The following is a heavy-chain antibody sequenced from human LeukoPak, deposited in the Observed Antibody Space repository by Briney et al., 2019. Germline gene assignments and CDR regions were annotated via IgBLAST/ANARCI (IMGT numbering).Heavy chain of an antibody. D-gene: IGHD3-3*01. CDR2: ISAYNGST. J-gene: IGHJ5*02. V-gene: IGHV1-18*01. Sequence: GASVKVSCKASGYTFTSYGISWVRQAPGQGLEWMGWISAYNGSTNYAQKLQGRVTMTTDTSTSTAYMELRSLRSDDTAVYYCARVNLRFLEWDRNWFDPWGQGTLVTVSS. CDR1: GYTFTSYG. CDR3: ARVNLRFLEWDRNWFDP.